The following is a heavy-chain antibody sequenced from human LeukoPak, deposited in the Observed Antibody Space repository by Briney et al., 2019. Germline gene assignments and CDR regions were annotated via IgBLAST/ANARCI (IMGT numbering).Heavy chain of an antibody. CDR1: GFAFSTYG. D-gene: IGHD3-10*01. J-gene: IGHJ4*02. V-gene: IGHV3-48*02. CDR3: ARGVSGSYLDY. Sequence: PGGSLRLSCAASGFAFSTYGMNWVRQAPGKGLEWVSYITSRSTIYYADSVKGRFTISRDNVKNSLYLLMNSLRDDDTAVYYCARGVSGSYLDYWGQGTLVTVSS. CDR2: ITSRSTI.